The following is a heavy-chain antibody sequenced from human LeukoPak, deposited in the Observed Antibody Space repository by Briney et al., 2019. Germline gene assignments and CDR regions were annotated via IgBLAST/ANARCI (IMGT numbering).Heavy chain of an antibody. D-gene: IGHD2-15*01. CDR3: ARKHYSVAVSAATA. CDR1: GYTFTSYD. V-gene: IGHV1-2*02. J-gene: IGHJ5*02. CDR2: INPDSGGT. Sequence: ASVKVSCKASGYTFTSYDINWVRQAPGQGLEWMGWINPDSGGTKYAQKFQGRVTMTRDTSISTAYMELSRLRSDDTAIYYCARKHYSVAVSAATAWGRGTLVTVSS.